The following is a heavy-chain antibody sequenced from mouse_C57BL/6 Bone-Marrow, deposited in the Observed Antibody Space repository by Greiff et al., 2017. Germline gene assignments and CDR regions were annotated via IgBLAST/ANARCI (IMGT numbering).Heavy chain of an antibody. CDR3: ARTYAMDY. V-gene: IGHV1-81*01. CDR1: GYTFTSYG. J-gene: IGHJ4*01. Sequence: VQLQQSGAELARPGASVKLSCKASGYTFTSYGISWVKQRTGQGLEWIGEIYPRSGNTYYNEKFKGKATLTADKSSSTAYMEIRSLTSEDSAVYFCARTYAMDYWGQGTSVTVSS. CDR2: IYPRSGNT.